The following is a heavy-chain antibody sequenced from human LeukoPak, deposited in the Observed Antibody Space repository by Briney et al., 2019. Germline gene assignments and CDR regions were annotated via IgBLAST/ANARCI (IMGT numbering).Heavy chain of an antibody. J-gene: IGHJ6*02. D-gene: IGHD6-19*01. CDR3: ARERIAVAGTTYYYYYGMDV. CDR1: GYTFTSYG. Sequence: ASVKVSCKASGYTFTSYGISWVRQAPGQGLEWMGWISPNSGGTNYAQKFQGWVTMTRDTSISTAYMEPSRLRSDDTAVYYCARERIAVAGTTYYYYYGMDVWGQGTTVTVSS. V-gene: IGHV1-2*04. CDR2: ISPNSGGT.